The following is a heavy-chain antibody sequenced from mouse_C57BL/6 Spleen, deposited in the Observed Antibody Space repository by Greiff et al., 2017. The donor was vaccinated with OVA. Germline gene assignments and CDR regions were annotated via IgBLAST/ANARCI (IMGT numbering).Heavy chain of an antibody. Sequence: VQLKESGPGLVKPSQSLSLTCSVTGYSIPSGYYWNWIRQFPGNKLEWMGYISYDGSNNYNPSLKNRISITRDTSKNQFFLKLNSVTTEDTATYYCANLPYFDYWGQGTTLTVSS. CDR2: ISYDGSN. CDR3: ANLPYFDY. V-gene: IGHV3-6*01. CDR1: GYSIPSGYY. J-gene: IGHJ2*01.